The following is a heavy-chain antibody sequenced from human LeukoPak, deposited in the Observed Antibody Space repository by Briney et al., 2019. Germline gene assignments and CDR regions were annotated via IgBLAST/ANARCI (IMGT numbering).Heavy chain of an antibody. CDR1: GGTFSSYA. D-gene: IGHD5-12*01. J-gene: IGHJ4*02. CDR2: IIPILGIA. CDR3: ARVPPTPNSGYDPSQDDY. Sequence: SVKVSCKASGGTFSSYAISWVRQAPGQGLEWMGRIIPILGIANYAQKFQGRVTITADKSTSTAYMELSSLRAEDTAVYYCARVPPTPNSGYDPSQDDYWGQGTLVTVSS. V-gene: IGHV1-69*04.